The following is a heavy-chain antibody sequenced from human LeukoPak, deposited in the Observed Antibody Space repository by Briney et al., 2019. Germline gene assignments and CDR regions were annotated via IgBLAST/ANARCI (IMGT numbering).Heavy chain of an antibody. CDR2: IKQDGSEK. CDR3: ARDLYGMDV. J-gene: IGHJ6*02. CDR1: GFTSSSYW. V-gene: IGHV3-7*01. Sequence: GGSLRLSCAASGFTSSSYWMSWVRQAPGKGLEWVANIKQDGSEKYYVDSVKGRFTISRDNAKNSLYLQMNSLRAEDTAVYYCARDLYGMDVWGQGTTVTVSS.